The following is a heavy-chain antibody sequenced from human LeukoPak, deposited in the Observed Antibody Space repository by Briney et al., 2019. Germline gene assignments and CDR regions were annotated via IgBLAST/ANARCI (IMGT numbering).Heavy chain of an antibody. CDR3: TGSFGELTFFDY. D-gene: IGHD3-10*01. Sequence: GGSLRLSCTASGFTFGDYGLSWVRQAPGKGLEWVGFIRSKAYGGTTEYAASVKGRFTISRDDSKSIAYLQMNSLKTEDTAVYYCTGSFGELTFFDYWGQGTLVTVSS. V-gene: IGHV3-49*04. CDR2: IRSKAYGGTT. CDR1: GFTFGDYG. J-gene: IGHJ4*02.